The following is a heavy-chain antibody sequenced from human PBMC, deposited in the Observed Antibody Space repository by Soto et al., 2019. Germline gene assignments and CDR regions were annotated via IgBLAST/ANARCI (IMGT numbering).Heavy chain of an antibody. CDR1: GFTFSSYD. CDR2: IGTAGDT. J-gene: IGHJ6*02. D-gene: IGHD3-22*01. V-gene: IGHV3-13*04. CDR3: ARSPPGGYHYYYGKDV. Sequence: GGSLRLSCAASGFTFSSYDMQWVRQATGKGLEWVSAIGTAGDTYYPGSVKGRFTISRENAKNSLYLQMNSLRAGDTAVYYCARSPPGGYHYYYGKDVWGQGTTVTVSS.